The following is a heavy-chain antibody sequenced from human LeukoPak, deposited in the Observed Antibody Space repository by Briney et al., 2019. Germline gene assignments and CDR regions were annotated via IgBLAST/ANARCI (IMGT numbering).Heavy chain of an antibody. D-gene: IGHD6-19*01. J-gene: IGHJ4*02. V-gene: IGHV1-46*01. CDR2: INPSGGST. Sequence: ASVKVSCKASGYTFTSYDINWVRQAPGQGLEWMGIINPSGGSTSYAQKFQGRVTMTRDTSTSTVYMELSSLRSEDTAVYYCARDPVAVAGTFYFDYWGQGTLVTVSS. CDR1: GYTFTSYD. CDR3: ARDPVAVAGTFYFDY.